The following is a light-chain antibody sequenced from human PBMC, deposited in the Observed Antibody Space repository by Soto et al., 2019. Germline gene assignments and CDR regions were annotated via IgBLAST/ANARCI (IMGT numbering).Light chain of an antibody. CDR1: QSVSSSY. J-gene: IGKJ1*01. CDR3: QQYGSSSWT. Sequence: WTQSPGTLSLSPGAIATLSCRASQSVSSSYLAWYQQKPGQSPRLLIYGASTRATGIPDRFSGSGSGTDFTLTISRLEQEDFAVYYCQQYGSSSWTFGQGTKVDIK. CDR2: GAS. V-gene: IGKV3-20*01.